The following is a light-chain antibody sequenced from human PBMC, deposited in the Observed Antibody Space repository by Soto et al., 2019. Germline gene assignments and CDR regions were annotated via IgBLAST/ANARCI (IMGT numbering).Light chain of an antibody. Sequence: IVLIQCPATLSDSPRSIATLSCRASQSVRSNLAWYQQKPGQAPRLLIYDASNRATGIPARFSGSGSGTDFTLTISSLEPEDFAVYYCQQRGAFGQGTKVDIK. CDR3: QQRGA. V-gene: IGKV3-11*01. CDR2: DAS. CDR1: QSVRSN. J-gene: IGKJ1*01.